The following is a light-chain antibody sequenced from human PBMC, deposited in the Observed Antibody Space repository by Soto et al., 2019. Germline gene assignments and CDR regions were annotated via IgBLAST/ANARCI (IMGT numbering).Light chain of an antibody. CDR2: DAS. V-gene: IGKV3-11*01. J-gene: IGKJ5*01. CDR1: QSVSSY. CDR3: QKRSNWPTIT. Sequence: ETVLTQSPATLSLSPGERATLSCRASQSVSSYLAWYQQKPGQAPRLLIYDASNRATGIPDRFSGSGSGTDFTLTISSLEPEDFAVYYCQKRSNWPTITFGQGTRLEIK.